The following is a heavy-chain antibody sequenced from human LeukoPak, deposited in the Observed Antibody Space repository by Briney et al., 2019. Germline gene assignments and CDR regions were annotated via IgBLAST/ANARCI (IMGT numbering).Heavy chain of an antibody. V-gene: IGHV1-2*02. CDR3: ARGYVSSSWFYFDY. Sequence: ASVTVSCKASGYTFTGSYMHWVRQAPGQGLEWMGWINPNSGGTNYAQKFQGRVTLTRDTSINTAYMELSRLRSDDTAVYYCARGYVSSSWFYFDYWGQGTLVTVSS. CDR1: GYTFTGSY. D-gene: IGHD6-13*01. CDR2: INPNSGGT. J-gene: IGHJ4*02.